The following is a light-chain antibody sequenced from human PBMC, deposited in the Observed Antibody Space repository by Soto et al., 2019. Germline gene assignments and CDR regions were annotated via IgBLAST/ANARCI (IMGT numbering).Light chain of an antibody. V-gene: IGKV1-39*01. CDR2: RSS. CDR1: QSISTY. CDR3: QQTFSPYVS. J-gene: IGKJ4*01. Sequence: DIQMTLSPSSLSVSIGDRVIITCRASQSISTYLNWYQYKPGKAPRLVIFRSSTLQSGVPSRFSGRGSGTDFTLTISSLQPEDFATYFCQQTFSPYVSFGGGTRVEI.